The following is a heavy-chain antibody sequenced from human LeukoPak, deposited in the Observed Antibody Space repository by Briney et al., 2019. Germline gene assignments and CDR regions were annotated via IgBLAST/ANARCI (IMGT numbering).Heavy chain of an antibody. CDR3: ASGTRYYFDY. J-gene: IGHJ4*02. CDR2: ISSSGNTI. D-gene: IGHD1-1*01. CDR1: GFTFRSYD. Sequence: GGSLRLSCAASGFTFRSYDMNWVRQAPGKGLEWVSYISSSGNTIYYVDSVKGRFTISRDNAKNSLYLQMNSLRAEDTAVYYCASGTRYYFDYWGQGTLVTVSS. V-gene: IGHV3-48*03.